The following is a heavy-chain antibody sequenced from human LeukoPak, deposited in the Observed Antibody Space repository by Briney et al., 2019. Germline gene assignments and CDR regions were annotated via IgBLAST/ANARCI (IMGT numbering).Heavy chain of an antibody. CDR1: DGSNSGYY. CDR3: ARHAPGYFDFL. J-gene: IGHJ4*02. Sequence: PSESLSLTCTVSDGSNSGYYCSWVRQPPGKRLEWIGDIFYSGSTSYNPSLKSRVTMSVDTSKNQVSLKMRSVTAADTAVYYCARHAPGYFDFLWGQGTLVTVSS. CDR2: IFYSGST. D-gene: IGHD3-9*01. V-gene: IGHV4-59*08.